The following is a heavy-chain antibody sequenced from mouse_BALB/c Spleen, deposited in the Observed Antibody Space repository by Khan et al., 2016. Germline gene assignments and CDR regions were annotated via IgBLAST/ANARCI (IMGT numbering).Heavy chain of an antibody. CDR1: GYTFTNYG. CDR2: INTYTGEP. D-gene: IGHD2-4*01. CDR3: ARRHDYGQVYAMDY. Sequence: QIQLVQSGPELKKPGETVKISCKASGYTFTNYGMNWVKQAPGKGLKWMGWINTYTGEPTYADDFKGRFAFSLETSASTAYLQINNLKNEDMATYFCARRHDYGQVYAMDYWGQGTSVTVSS. J-gene: IGHJ4*01. V-gene: IGHV9-1*02.